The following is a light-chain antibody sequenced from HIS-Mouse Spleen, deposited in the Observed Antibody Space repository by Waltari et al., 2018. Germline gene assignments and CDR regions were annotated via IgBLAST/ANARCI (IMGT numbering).Light chain of an antibody. Sequence: SYVLTQPPSVSVAPGKTARITCGGNNLGSKSVHWYQQKPGQAPVLVVYDDSDRHSGMPKGLSGSNSGNTATLTISRVEAGDEADYYCQVWDSSSDHVVFGGGTKLTVL. J-gene: IGLJ2*01. CDR1: NLGSKS. CDR2: DDS. V-gene: IGLV3-21*03. CDR3: QVWDSSSDHVV.